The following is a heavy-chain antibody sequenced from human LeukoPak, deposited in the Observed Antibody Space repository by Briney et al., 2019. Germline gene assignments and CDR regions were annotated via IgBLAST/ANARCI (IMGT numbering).Heavy chain of an antibody. CDR2: ISSSGSTI. CDR1: GFTFSSYT. V-gene: IGHV3-48*04. J-gene: IGHJ4*02. D-gene: IGHD3-16*01. CDR3: ARLKAGAFGY. Sequence: GGSLRLSCAASGFTFSSYTLYWVRQAPGQGLEWISYISSSGSTIYYADSVKGRFTVSRDNAKNSLYLQMNSLRAEDTAVYYCARLKAGAFGYWGQGTLVTVSS.